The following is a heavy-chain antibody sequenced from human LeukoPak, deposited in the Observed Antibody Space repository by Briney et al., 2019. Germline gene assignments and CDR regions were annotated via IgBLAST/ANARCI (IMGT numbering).Heavy chain of an antibody. Sequence: SETLSLTCTVSGVSISSVGYYWSWIRQYPGKGLEWIGYISYSGNTYYHPSLKSPVSISVDTSKTQFSLNLSSVTAADTALYYCARTSGWPHVTPYYYYGMDVWGQGTTVTVSS. CDR3: ARTSGWPHVTPYYYYGMDV. D-gene: IGHD6-19*01. J-gene: IGHJ6*02. CDR2: ISYSGNT. V-gene: IGHV4-31*01. CDR1: GVSISSVGYY.